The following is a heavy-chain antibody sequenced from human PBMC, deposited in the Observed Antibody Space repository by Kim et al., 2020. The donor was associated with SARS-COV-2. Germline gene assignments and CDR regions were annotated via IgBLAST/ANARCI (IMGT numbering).Heavy chain of an antibody. CDR2: IIPIFGTA. CDR1: GGTFSSYA. Sequence: SVKVSCKASGGTFSSYAISWVRQAPGQGLEWMGGIIPIFGTANYAQKFQGRVTITADESTSTAYMELSSLRSEDTAVYYCAGEENGSGSYKDYWGQGTLVTVSS. D-gene: IGHD3-10*01. CDR3: AGEENGSGSYKDY. J-gene: IGHJ4*02. V-gene: IGHV1-69*13.